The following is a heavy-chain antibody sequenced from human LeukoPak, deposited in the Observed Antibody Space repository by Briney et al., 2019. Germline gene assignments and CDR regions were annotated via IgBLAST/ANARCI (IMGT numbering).Heavy chain of an antibody. D-gene: IGHD6-19*01. V-gene: IGHV4-4*07. J-gene: IGHJ4*02. Sequence: PSETLSLTCTVSGGSLSNYDWSWIRQPAGKGLEWISQIHTSGSTNYNPPLKSRVSMSIDTPENQVSLTIRSVTAADTAVYYCARRDISSGWSFDYWGQGILVTVSS. CDR3: ARRDISSGWSFDY. CDR2: IHTSGST. CDR1: GGSLSNYD.